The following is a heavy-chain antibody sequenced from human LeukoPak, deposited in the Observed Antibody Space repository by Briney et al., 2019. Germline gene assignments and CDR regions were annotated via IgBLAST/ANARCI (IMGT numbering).Heavy chain of an antibody. Sequence: SSVKVSCKASGGTLSTYVLTWVHQPPGQGLAWMDGIIPVFQTAESAQKYQGRVTMTADESTGIVYMELSSLTYDDTAVYYCATDTFDCSSTSCYSPPTCWGQGTLVTVSS. CDR2: IIPVFQTA. J-gene: IGHJ4*02. CDR1: GGTLSTYV. V-gene: IGHV1-69*01. D-gene: IGHD2-2*01. CDR3: ATDTFDCSSTSCYSPPTC.